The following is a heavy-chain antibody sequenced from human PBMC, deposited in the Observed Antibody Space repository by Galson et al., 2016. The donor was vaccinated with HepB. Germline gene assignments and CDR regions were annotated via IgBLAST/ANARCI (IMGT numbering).Heavy chain of an antibody. CDR2: INSAGSSDASSV. J-gene: IGHJ4*02. CDR1: GFTFSSYW. CDR3: ARDGDNWNDFDC. D-gene: IGHD1-1*01. V-gene: IGHV3-74*01. Sequence: LRLSCAASGFTFSSYWMHWVRQAPGKGLVWVSRINSAGSSDASSVSYADSVKGRFTISRDNAKNSVYLQLNSLRADDTAVYYCARDGDNWNDFDCWGQGTLVTVSS.